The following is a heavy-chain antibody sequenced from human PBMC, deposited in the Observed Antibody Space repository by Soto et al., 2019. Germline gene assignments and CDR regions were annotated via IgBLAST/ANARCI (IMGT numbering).Heavy chain of an antibody. J-gene: IGHJ3*02. CDR2: INSDGSST. CDR1: GFTFSSYW. Sequence: GGSLRLSCAASGFTFSSYWMHWVRQAPGKGLVWVSRINSDGSSTSYADSVKGRFTISRDNAKNTLYLQMNSLRAEDTAVYYCARERERYITIFGVVTRDAFDIWGQGTMVTVSS. CDR3: ARERERYITIFGVVTRDAFDI. V-gene: IGHV3-74*01. D-gene: IGHD3-3*01.